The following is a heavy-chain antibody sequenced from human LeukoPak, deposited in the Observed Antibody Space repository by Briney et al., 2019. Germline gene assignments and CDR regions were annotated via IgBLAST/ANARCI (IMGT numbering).Heavy chain of an antibody. V-gene: IGHV4-59*08. D-gene: IGHD6-19*01. CDR3: ARNLNTSGWYYFHY. CDR1: GGSISSYY. Sequence: SETLSLTCTVSGGSISSYYWSWIRQPPGKGLEWIGYMYSSETARYNPSLKSRVTISVETSKNQFSLKVTSVTAADTAVYYCARNLNTSGWYYFHYWGQGTLVTVSS. J-gene: IGHJ4*02. CDR2: MYSSETA.